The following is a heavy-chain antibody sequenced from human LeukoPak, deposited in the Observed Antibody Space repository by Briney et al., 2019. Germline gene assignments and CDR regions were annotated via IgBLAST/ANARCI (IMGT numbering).Heavy chain of an antibody. CDR1: GYTFTSYG. J-gene: IGHJ4*02. V-gene: IGHV1-18*01. Sequence: GASVKVSCKASGYTFTSYGISWVRQAPGQGLEWMGWISAYNGNTNYAQKLQGRVTMTTDTSTSTAYMELRSLRSDDTAVCYCARPYYDYVWGSYRSEYYFDYWGQGTLVTVSS. D-gene: IGHD3-16*02. CDR3: ARPYYDYVWGSYRSEYYFDY. CDR2: ISAYNGNT.